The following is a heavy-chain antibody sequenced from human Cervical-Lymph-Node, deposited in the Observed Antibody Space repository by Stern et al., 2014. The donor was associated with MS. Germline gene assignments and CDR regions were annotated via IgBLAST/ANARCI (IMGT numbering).Heavy chain of an antibody. Sequence: VQLVEPGGGVVQPGRSLRLSCAASGLTFSSYGIHWVRQAPGKGLEWVAVIWYDVINKYYADSVKGRFTISRENSRNTLYLQMNSLRAEDTAVYYCARIAGSGYYLLDYWGQGTLVTVSS. CDR1: GLTFSSYG. J-gene: IGHJ4*02. CDR2: IWYDVINK. V-gene: IGHV3-33*01. D-gene: IGHD3-22*01. CDR3: ARIAGSGYYLLDY.